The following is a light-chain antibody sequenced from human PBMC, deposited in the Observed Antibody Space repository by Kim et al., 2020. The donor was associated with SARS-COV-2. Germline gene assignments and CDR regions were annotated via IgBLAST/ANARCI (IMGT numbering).Light chain of an antibody. J-gene: IGLJ2*01. CDR3: QVFDSSSDQYVV. CDR2: YDS. V-gene: IGLV3-21*01. Sequence: GKTTTMTCEGLKIEVKSVHWYQQEPGQASVLAIHYDSDRPSGIPERLSGSKSGSTGNITISRLEAGDEASYCCQVFDSSSDQYVVFGGGAQLTVL. CDR1: KIEVKS.